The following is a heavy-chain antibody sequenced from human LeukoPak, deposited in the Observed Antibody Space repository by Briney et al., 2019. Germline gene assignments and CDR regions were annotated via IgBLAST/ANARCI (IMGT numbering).Heavy chain of an antibody. Sequence: SETLSLTCAVYGGSFSGYYWSWIRQPPGKGLEWIGEINHSGSTNYNPSLKSRVTISVDTSKNQFSLKLSSVTAADTAVYYCARGNVDIVATPFGYWGQGTLVTVSS. CDR1: GGSFSGYY. CDR2: INHSGST. CDR3: ARGNVDIVATPFGY. J-gene: IGHJ4*02. D-gene: IGHD5-12*01. V-gene: IGHV4-34*01.